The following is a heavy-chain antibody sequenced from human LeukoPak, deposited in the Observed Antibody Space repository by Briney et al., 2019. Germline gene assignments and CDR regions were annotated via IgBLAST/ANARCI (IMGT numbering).Heavy chain of an antibody. CDR3: ARDYDSSGYYYTLWYYYYGMDV. CDR2: ISNDGTNK. V-gene: IGHV3-30*03. CDR1: TFTLTNFG. D-gene: IGHD3-22*01. J-gene: IGHJ6*02. Sequence: PGRSLRLSCAASTFTLTNFGMHWVRQAPGKGLEWVALISNDGTNKYLAVSVKGRFTISRDNSKNTLYLQMNSLRAEDTAVYYCARDYDSSGYYYTLWYYYYGMDVWGQGTTVTVSS.